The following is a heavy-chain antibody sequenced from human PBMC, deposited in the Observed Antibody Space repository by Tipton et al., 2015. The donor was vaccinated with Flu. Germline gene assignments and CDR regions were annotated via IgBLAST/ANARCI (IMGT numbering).Heavy chain of an antibody. D-gene: IGHD3-22*01. J-gene: IGHJ5*02. V-gene: IGHV4-34*01. CDR3: ARGSSSGYYLDWFDP. CDR2: INHSGST. Sequence: TLSLTCAVYGGSFSGYYWSWIRQPPGKGLEWIGEINHSGSTNYNPSLKSRVTISVDTSKNQFSLKLSSVTAADTAVYYCARGSSSGYYLDWFDPWGQGTLVTVSS. CDR1: GGSFSGYY.